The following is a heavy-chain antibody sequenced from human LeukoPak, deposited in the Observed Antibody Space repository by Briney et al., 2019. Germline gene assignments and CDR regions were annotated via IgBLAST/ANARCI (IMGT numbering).Heavy chain of an antibody. V-gene: IGHV3-21*01. CDR1: GFTFSSYS. J-gene: IGHJ4*02. CDR2: IGTSSRYI. D-gene: IGHD7-27*01. Sequence: SLRLSCAASGFTFSSYSMSWGRQAPGKGLEWVSSIGTSSRYIFYADSAKGRFTISRDNAKNSLYLQMNRLGAEDTAVYYCTPGDALHWGYWGQRTLVTASP. CDR3: TPGDALHWGY.